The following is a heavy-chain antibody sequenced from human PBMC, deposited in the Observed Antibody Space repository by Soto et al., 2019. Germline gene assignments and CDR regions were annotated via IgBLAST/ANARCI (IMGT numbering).Heavy chain of an antibody. V-gene: IGHV1-18*01. CDR1: GYPFTSYC. J-gene: IGHJ5*02. D-gene: IGHD2-2*01. CDR2: ISAYNGNT. CDR3: AREGRSSTSCYWYWFDP. Sequence: ALVQVCCKSSGYPFTSYCISWVRLAPGHAFEWMGWISAYNGNTNYAQKLQGRGTMTTDTSTSTAYMELRSLRSDDTAVYYCAREGRSSTSCYWYWFDPWGQGTLVTVCS.